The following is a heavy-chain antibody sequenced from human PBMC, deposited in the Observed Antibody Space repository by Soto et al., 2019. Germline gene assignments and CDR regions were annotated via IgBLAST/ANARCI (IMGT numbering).Heavy chain of an antibody. J-gene: IGHJ5*02. D-gene: IGHD3-3*01. CDR2: IIPIFGTA. CDR3: ARDPITIFGVAREWWFDP. CDR1: GGTFSSYA. V-gene: IGHV1-69*01. Sequence: QVQLVQSGAEVKKPGSSVKVSCKASGGTFSSYAISWVRQAPGQGLEWMGGIIPIFGTANYAQKFQGRVTITADESTSTAYMELSSLRSEDTAVYYCARDPITIFGVAREWWFDPWGQGTLVTVSS.